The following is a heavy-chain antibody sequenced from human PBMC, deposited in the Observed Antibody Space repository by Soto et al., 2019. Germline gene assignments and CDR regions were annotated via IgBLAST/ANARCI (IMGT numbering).Heavy chain of an antibody. CDR1: GFTFSDYY. CDR2: ISSGGSPI. CDR3: ARDPRYCRGVSCYYAGEDHDYYYLDV. D-gene: IGHD2-15*01. V-gene: IGHV3-11*01. Sequence: QVQLVESGGGLVKPGGSLRLSCAASGFTFSDYYMSWIRQAPGKGLEWVSYISSGGSPIYYTDSVKGRFTISRDNAENSLYLQMNSLRAEDTALYYCARDPRYCRGVSCYYAGEDHDYYYLDVWGNGTKVPVSS. J-gene: IGHJ6*03.